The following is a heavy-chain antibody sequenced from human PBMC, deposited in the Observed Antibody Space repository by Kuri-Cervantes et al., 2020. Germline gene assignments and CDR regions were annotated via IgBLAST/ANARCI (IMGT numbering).Heavy chain of an antibody. CDR1: GGSISSGDYY. J-gene: IGHJ4*02. Sequence: LRLSCTVSGGSISSGDYYWSWIRQPPGKGLEWIGYIYYSGSTYYNPSLKSRVTISVDTSKNQFSLKLSSVTAADTAVYYCARAAYCGGDCYQFDYWGQGTLVTVSS. V-gene: IGHV4-30-4*01. CDR3: ARAAYCGGDCYQFDY. D-gene: IGHD2-21*02. CDR2: IYYSGST.